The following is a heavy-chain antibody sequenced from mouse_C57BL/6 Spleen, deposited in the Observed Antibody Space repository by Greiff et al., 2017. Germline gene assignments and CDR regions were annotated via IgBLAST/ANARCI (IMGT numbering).Heavy chain of an antibody. D-gene: IGHD1-1*01. V-gene: IGHV1-61*01. CDR2: IYPTDSET. Sequence: QVQLQQPGAELVRPGSSVKLSCKASGYTFTSYWMDWVKQRPGQGLEWIGNIYPTDSETHYNQKFKDKATLTVDKSSSTAYMQLRSLTSAASAVYSCARSCITTVRARDYWGQGTTLTVSS. CDR1: GYTFTSYW. CDR3: ARSCITTVRARDY. J-gene: IGHJ2*01.